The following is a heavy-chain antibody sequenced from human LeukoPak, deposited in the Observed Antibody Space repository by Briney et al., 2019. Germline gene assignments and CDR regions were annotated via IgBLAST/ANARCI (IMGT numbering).Heavy chain of an antibody. D-gene: IGHD4-11*01. CDR2: MSDISDRP. V-gene: IGHV3-23*01. Sequence: GGSVRLSCAASGFIFISYAMHWVRQAPGKGLEWVAYMSDISDRPYYADSVKGRFTVSRNNTKTTLYLQINSLKTESTEVYYCAKGPNDDSNYLFDYWGQGTLVTVSS. CDR3: AKGPNDDSNYLFDY. CDR1: GFIFISYA. J-gene: IGHJ4*02.